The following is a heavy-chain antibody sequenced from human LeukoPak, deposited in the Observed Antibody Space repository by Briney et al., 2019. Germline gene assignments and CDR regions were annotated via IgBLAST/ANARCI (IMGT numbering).Heavy chain of an antibody. D-gene: IGHD1-26*01. V-gene: IGHV3-23*01. J-gene: IGHJ4*02. Sequence: PGGSLRLSCAASGFTFSSYAMSWVRQAPGKGLEWVSAISGSGGSTYYADSVKGRFTIARDNSMNTMYLQMNSLRAEDTAVYYCARDGRVTVGATRYGYWGPGTLVTVSS. CDR2: ISGSGGST. CDR1: GFTFSSYA. CDR3: ARDGRVTVGATRYGY.